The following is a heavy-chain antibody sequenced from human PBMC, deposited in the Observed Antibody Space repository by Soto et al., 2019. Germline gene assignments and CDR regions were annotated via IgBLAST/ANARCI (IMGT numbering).Heavy chain of an antibody. D-gene: IGHD6-13*01. J-gene: IGHJ4*02. V-gene: IGHV4-59*01. Sequence: SETLSLTCTVSGGSISSYFYIWVRQPPGKGLEWIGSVYYTGTTDYNPSLKSRATISVDTSKTQFSLNLRSVTAADTAVYYCARDLAAVPRAFDYWGRGTLVTVSS. CDR2: VYYTGTT. CDR3: ARDLAAVPRAFDY. CDR1: GGSISSYF.